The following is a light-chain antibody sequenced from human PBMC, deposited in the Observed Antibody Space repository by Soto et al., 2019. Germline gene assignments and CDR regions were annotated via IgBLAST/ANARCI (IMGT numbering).Light chain of an antibody. J-gene: IGKJ4*01. CDR2: GAS. CDR1: QSVSSN. V-gene: IGKV3-15*01. Sequence: EIVLTPSPATLSLSPGERATLSCGASQSVSSNLAWYQQKPGQAPRLLIYGASTRATGIPARFSGSGSGTEFTLTISSLQSEDFAVYYCQQSNNWPDTFGGGTKVDIK. CDR3: QQSNNWPDT.